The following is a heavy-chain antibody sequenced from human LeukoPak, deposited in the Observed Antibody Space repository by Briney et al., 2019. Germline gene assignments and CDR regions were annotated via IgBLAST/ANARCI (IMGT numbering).Heavy chain of an antibody. CDR1: GYTLTGYY. CDR2: INPNSGGT. Sequence: ASVKVSCKASGYTLTGYYMHWVRQAPGQGLEWMGWINPNSGGTNYAQKFQGRVTMTRDTSISTAYMELSRLRSDDTAVYYCARVSPIYCSSTSCYTTPWGYYGMDVWGQGTTVTVSS. CDR3: ARVSPIYCSSTSCYTTPWGYYGMDV. J-gene: IGHJ6*02. V-gene: IGHV1-2*02. D-gene: IGHD2-2*02.